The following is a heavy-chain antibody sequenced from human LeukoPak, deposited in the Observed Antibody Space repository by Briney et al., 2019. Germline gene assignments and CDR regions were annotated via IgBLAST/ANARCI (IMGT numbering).Heavy chain of an antibody. V-gene: IGHV3-23*01. Sequence: GGSLRLSCAASGFTFSSYAMSWVRQAPGKGLEWVSAISGSGGSTYYADSVKGRFTISRDNSKNTLYLQMDSLRAEDTAVYYCAKVGSGWYRYVYFDYWGQGTLVTVSS. J-gene: IGHJ4*02. CDR1: GFTFSSYA. CDR3: AKVGSGWYRYVYFDY. D-gene: IGHD6-19*01. CDR2: ISGSGGST.